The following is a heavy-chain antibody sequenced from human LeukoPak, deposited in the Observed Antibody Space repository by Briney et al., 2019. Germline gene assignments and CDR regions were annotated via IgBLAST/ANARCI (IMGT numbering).Heavy chain of an antibody. CDR2: IGTAGDR. D-gene: IGHD2-15*01. V-gene: IGHV3-13*04. CDR1: GFTFSSYD. J-gene: IGHJ3*01. Sequence: PGGSLRLSCAASGFTFSSYDMHWVRQATGKGLEWVSAIGTAGDRYYPGSVKGRFTISRENAKNSLYLQMNSLRAGDTAVYYCARGVALMGFAFDLWGQGTTVTVFS. CDR3: ARGVALMGFAFDL.